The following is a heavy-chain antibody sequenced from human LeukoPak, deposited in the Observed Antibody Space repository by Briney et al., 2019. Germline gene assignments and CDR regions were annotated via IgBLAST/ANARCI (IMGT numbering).Heavy chain of an antibody. Sequence: GGSLRLSCAASGFSFSSYGMHWVRQAPGKGLEWVAVIWYDGSNKYYGDSVKGRFTISRDNSKNTTYLQMNSLRAEDTAVYYCARDRGSGTYLAASDIWGQGTMVTVSS. CDR2: IWYDGSNK. CDR1: GFSFSSYG. J-gene: IGHJ3*02. V-gene: IGHV3-33*01. CDR3: ARDRGSGTYLAASDI. D-gene: IGHD1-26*01.